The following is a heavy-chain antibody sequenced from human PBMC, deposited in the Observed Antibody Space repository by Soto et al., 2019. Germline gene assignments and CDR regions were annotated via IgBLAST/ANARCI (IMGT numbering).Heavy chain of an antibody. CDR1: GFTFTSYG. J-gene: IGHJ4*02. D-gene: IGHD3-9*01. V-gene: IGHV3-23*01. Sequence: GGSLRLSCTASGFTFTSYGMGWVRQAPGKGLQWVSTIRGDGGQTHYTDSVKGRFSISRDNSKNTVCLQMDSLRAEDTAMYFCARDVGLDSDDFFAYWGQGTQVTVSS. CDR3: ARDVGLDSDDFFAY. CDR2: IRGDGGQT.